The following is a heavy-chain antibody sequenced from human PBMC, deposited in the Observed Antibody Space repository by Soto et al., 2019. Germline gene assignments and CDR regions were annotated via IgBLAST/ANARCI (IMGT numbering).Heavy chain of an antibody. CDR2: ISAYNGNT. V-gene: IGHV1-18*01. D-gene: IGHD6-13*01. Sequence: ASVKVSCKASGYTFTSYGISWVRQAPGQGLEWMGWISAYNGNTKYAQKLQGRVTMTTDTSTSTSYMQLSRLTLDHTAVYSCARGTLAARSDYYPAMNVWGPGTTVIVS. CDR3: ARGTLAARSDYYPAMNV. J-gene: IGHJ6*02. CDR1: GYTFTSYG.